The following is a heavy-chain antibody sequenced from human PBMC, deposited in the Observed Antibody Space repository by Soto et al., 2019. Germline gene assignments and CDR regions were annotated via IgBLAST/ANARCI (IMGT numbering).Heavy chain of an antibody. CDR3: TIGTGSAEVFAI. V-gene: IGHV1-69*02. J-gene: IGHJ3*02. D-gene: IGHD2-2*01. CDR1: GGTFSTYS. CDR2: IIPMLGIR. Sequence: QVQLVQSGAEVKKPGSSVKVSCKDSGGTFSTYSMFWVRQAPGQGLEWMGRIIPMLGIRNFAQKFKDRVTITADKSTPTAPMELSSLRSEDTALYYCTIGTGSAEVFAIWGQGTMVTVS.